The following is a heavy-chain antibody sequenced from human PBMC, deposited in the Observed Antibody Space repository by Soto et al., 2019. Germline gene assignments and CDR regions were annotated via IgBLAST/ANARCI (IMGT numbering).Heavy chain of an antibody. CDR2: ITCNGGTT. CDR1: GFTFDGYA. D-gene: IGHD3-9*01. V-gene: IGHV3-23*01. J-gene: IGHJ4*02. Sequence: GGSLRLSCAASGFTFDGYAMHWVRQTPGKGLEWVSTITCNGGTTCYADSVKGRFTISRDNSKNTLYLQMNSLRAEDTAVYYCAKAQNLNYDILTGVDYWGQGTLVTVSS. CDR3: AKAQNLNYDILTGVDY.